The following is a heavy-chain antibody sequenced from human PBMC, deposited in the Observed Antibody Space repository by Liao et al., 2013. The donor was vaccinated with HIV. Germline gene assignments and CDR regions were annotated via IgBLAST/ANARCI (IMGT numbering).Heavy chain of an antibody. D-gene: IGHD7-27*01. CDR2: IYYSGST. J-gene: IGHJ6*04. CDR1: GGSISSGDYY. Sequence: QVQLQESGPGLVKPSQTLSLTCTVSGGSISSGDYYWSWIRQPPGKGLEWIGYIYYSGSTSYNPSLRSRVTISVDTSKKQFSLKLSSVTAADTAVYYCARAEGELGWFEKMDVWGKGTTVTVSS. V-gene: IGHV4-30-4*08. CDR3: ARAEGELGWFEKMDV.